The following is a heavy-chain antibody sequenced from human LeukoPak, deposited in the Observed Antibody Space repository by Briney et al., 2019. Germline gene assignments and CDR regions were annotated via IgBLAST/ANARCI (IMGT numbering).Heavy chain of an antibody. CDR1: GGSISSSSYY. D-gene: IGHD1-26*01. CDR2: IYYSGST. CDR3: ASIVGAQGRFDP. V-gene: IGHV4-39*01. J-gene: IGHJ5*02. Sequence: SETLSLTCTVSGGSISSSSYYWGWIRQPPGKGLEWIGSIYYSGSTYYDPSLKSRVTISVDTSKNQFSLKLSSVTAADTAVYYCASIVGAQGRFDPWGQGTLVTVSS.